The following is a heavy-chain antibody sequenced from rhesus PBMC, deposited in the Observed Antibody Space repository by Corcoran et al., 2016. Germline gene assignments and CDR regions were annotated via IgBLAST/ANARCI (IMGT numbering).Heavy chain of an antibody. Sequence: QVQLQESGPGLVKPSETLSLTCAVSGDSISSWNWWSWIRQSPGKGLGGIGKVGARSGDMYDNPAIKRRGNISKDTSKNQFSLKVTSMTAADTAVYYCGRHPYPFGGLDSWGQGVVVTVAS. CDR2: VGARSGDM. J-gene: IGHJ6*01. CDR3: GRHPYPFGGLDS. CDR1: GDSISSWNW. V-gene: IGHV4-65*02.